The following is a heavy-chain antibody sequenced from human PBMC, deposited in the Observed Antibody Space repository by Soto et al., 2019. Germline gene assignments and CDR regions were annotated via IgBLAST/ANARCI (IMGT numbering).Heavy chain of an antibody. D-gene: IGHD2-8*01. CDR1: GFTFSSYA. J-gene: IGHJ4*02. CDR3: ARELVLMVYANGLFDY. CDR2: ISYDGSNK. Sequence: GGSLRLSCAASGFTFSSYAMHWVRQAPGKGLEWVAVISYDGSNKYYADSVKGRFTISRDNSKNTLYLQMNSLRAEDTAVYYCARELVLMVYANGLFDYWGQGTLVTVSS. V-gene: IGHV3-30-3*01.